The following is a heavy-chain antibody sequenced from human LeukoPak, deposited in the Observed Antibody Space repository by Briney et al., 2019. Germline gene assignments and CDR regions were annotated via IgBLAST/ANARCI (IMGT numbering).Heavy chain of an antibody. CDR2: INPNSGGT. J-gene: IGHJ4*02. Sequence: ASVKVSCKASGYTFTGYYMQWVRQAPGQGLEWMGWINPNSGGTNYAQKFQGRVTMTRDMSISTAYMELSRLRAYDRAVYYCARGYCSGGSCYSSDYWGQGTLVTVSS. CDR1: GYTFTGYY. V-gene: IGHV1-2*02. CDR3: ARGYCSGGSCYSSDY. D-gene: IGHD2-15*01.